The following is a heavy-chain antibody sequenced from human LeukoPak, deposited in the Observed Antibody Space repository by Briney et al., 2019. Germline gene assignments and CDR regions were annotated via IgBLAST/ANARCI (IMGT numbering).Heavy chain of an antibody. CDR2: INNDGSST. V-gene: IGHV3-74*01. J-gene: IGHJ4*02. CDR3: ARSNHGCHDY. D-gene: IGHD4-11*01. Sequence: PGGSLRLSCAASGFTFSSYAMHWVRQAPGKGLVWVSRINNDGSSTPYADSVKGRFTISRDNAKNTLYLQMNSLRAEDTAVYYCARSNHGCHDYWGQGTLVTVSS. CDR1: GFTFSSYA.